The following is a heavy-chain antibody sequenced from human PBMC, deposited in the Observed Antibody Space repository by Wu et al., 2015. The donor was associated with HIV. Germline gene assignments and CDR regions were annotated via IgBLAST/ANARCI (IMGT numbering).Heavy chain of an antibody. J-gene: IGHJ6*02. CDR3: ARDRSGFGVQNYYYYGMDV. D-gene: IGHD3-10*01. CDR2: VDPENGQT. V-gene: IGHV1-69-2*01. CDR1: GFAFINYY. Sequence: VQLVQSGPDVKAPGTSMKVSCRISGFAFINYYISWVQQAPGKGLKWMGFVDPENGQTMYAEKFRRRVTITADRSTDTAYMELRSLRSDDTAVYYCARDRSGFGVQNYYYYGMDVWGQGTTVTVSS.